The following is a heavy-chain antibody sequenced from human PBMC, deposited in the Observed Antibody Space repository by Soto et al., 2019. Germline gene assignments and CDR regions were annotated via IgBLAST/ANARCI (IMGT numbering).Heavy chain of an antibody. D-gene: IGHD3-3*01. CDR3: SRGSTYNFWSGDIFYGMDV. J-gene: IGHJ6*02. CDR2: INQDGREK. Sequence: GSLRLSCAASGFTFRSYWVNWVRQAPGKGLQWVANINQDGREKDYVDSVKGRFTISRDNAKNSLYLQMNSLRAEDTAVYYCSRGSTYNFWSGDIFYGMDVWGQGTTVTVSS. V-gene: IGHV3-7*03. CDR1: GFTFRSYW.